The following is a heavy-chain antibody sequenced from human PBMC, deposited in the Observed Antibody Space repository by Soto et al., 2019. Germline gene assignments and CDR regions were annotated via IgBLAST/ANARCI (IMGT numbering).Heavy chain of an antibody. CDR2: IYYSGST. J-gene: IGHJ4*02. V-gene: IGHV4-31*03. CDR3: ARASHSSGYYYSDY. Sequence: PSETLSLTCTVSGGSISSGGYYCSWIRQHPGKGLEWIGYIYYSGSTYYNPSLKSRVTISVDTSKNQFSLKLSSVTAADTAVYYCARASHSSGYYYSDYWGQGTLVTVSS. CDR1: GGSISSGGYY. D-gene: IGHD3-22*01.